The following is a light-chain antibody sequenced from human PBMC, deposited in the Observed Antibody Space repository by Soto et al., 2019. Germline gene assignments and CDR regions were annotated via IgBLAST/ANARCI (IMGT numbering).Light chain of an antibody. J-gene: IGKJ1*01. CDR3: QQYNTFWT. CDR2: DVS. V-gene: IGKV1-5*01. CDR1: QTISSW. Sequence: DIQMTQSPSTLSASVGDRVTITCRASQTISSWLAWYQQKPGKAPKLLIYDVSSLESGVPSRFSGIGSGTEFTLTISSLQPDDFATYYCQQYNTFWTFGQGTKVEIK.